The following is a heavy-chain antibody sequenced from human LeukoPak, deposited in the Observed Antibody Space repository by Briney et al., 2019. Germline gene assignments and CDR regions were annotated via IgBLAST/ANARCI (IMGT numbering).Heavy chain of an antibody. D-gene: IGHD3-16*01. J-gene: IGHJ4*02. CDR3: ARDSDSGFQ. CDR1: GGSFSFYF. V-gene: IGHV4-34*01. CDR2: IDNRGST. Sequence: SETLSLTCTVSGGSFSFYFWHWIRQPPGEGLDWIGEIDNRGSTQYKPSLRSRGIISIDTSGNHFPLKLTSVTAADTAVYFCARDSDSGFQWGQGMLVTVSS.